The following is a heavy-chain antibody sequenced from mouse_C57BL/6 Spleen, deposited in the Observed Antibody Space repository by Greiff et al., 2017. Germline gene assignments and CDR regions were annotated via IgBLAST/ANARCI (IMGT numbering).Heavy chain of an antibody. CDR2: IDPETGGT. V-gene: IGHV1-15*01. J-gene: IGHJ2*01. D-gene: IGHD2-2*01. CDR3: TREERSTMVTTGFDY. Sequence: VQLQESGAELVRPGASVTLSCKASGYTFTDYEMHWVQQTPVNGLEWIGAIDPETGGTAYNQKFKGQAILTADKSSSTAYMELRSLTSEDSAVXYCTREERSTMVTTGFDYWGQGTTRTVSS. CDR1: GYTFTDYE.